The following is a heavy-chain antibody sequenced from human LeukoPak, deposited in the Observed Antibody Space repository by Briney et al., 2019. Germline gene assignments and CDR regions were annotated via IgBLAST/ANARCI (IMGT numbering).Heavy chain of an antibody. CDR1: GYSISSGYY. CDR3: APILGYCSSTSCRGYYYYYMDV. CDR2: IYHSGST. Sequence: PSETLSLTCTVSGYSISSGYYWGWIRQPPGKGLEWIGSIYHSGSTYYNPSLKSRVTISVDTSKNQFSLKLSSVTAADTAVYYCAPILGYCSSTSCRGYYYYYMDVRGKGTTVTVSS. V-gene: IGHV4-38-2*02. D-gene: IGHD2-2*01. J-gene: IGHJ6*03.